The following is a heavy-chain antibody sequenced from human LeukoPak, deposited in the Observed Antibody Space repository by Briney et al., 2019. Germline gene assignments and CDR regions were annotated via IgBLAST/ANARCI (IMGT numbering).Heavy chain of an antibody. J-gene: IGHJ3*02. CDR3: AKDEGTIWNSKNDPFDI. V-gene: IGHV3-30*17. D-gene: IGHD1-7*01. CDR2: ISKDGSKT. CDR1: GFTFSDHV. Sequence: GGSLRLSCAASGFTFSDHVMHWVRQAPGMGLEWVAVISKDGSKTFYAGSVEGRFTFSRDNSENTLYLQMNYLKPEDTAVYCCAKDEGTIWNSKNDPFDIWGQGTMVTVSS.